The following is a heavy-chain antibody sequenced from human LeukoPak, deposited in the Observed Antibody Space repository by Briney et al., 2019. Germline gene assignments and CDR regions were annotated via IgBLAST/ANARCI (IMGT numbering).Heavy chain of an antibody. D-gene: IGHD4-17*01. CDR3: ASALNYGDPGGFDP. CDR2: IYYSGST. Sequence: SETLSLTCTVSSGSISSSSYYWGWIRQPPGKGLEWIGSIYYSGSTYYNPSLKSRVTISVDTSKNQFSLKLSSVTAADTAVYYCASALNYGDPGGFDPWGQGTLVTVSS. CDR1: SGSISSSSYY. V-gene: IGHV4-39*01. J-gene: IGHJ5*02.